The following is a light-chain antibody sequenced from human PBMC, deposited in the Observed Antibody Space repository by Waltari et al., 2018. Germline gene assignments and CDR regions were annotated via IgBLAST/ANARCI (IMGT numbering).Light chain of an antibody. Sequence: QSVLTQPPSVSGAPGQRVTISCTGNRFNIGADYDVHWYPQLPGTAHKLLIYGNINGPSGVSDRFSGSRAGTSASLAITGLQADDEADYYCQSYDDALRASVFGGGTKVTVL. J-gene: IGLJ2*01. CDR1: RFNIGADYD. CDR3: QSYDDALRASV. V-gene: IGLV1-40*01. CDR2: GNI.